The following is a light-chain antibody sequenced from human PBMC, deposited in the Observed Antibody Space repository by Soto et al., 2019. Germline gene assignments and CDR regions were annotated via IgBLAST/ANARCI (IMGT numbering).Light chain of an antibody. V-gene: IGKV3-20*01. CDR3: QQYRTSTQT. Sequence: EIVLTQSPGTLSLSPGEGATLSCRASQTVGSDYLAWYQQRPGQAPRLLIYGTSSRATGIPDRFSGSGSGTDFTLTISRLEPEDFAVYYCQQYRTSTQTFGQGTKVDIK. J-gene: IGKJ1*01. CDR2: GTS. CDR1: QTVGSDY.